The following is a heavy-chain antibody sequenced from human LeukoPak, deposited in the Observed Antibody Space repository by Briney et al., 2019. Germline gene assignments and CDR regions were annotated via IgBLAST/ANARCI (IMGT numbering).Heavy chain of an antibody. CDR2: IYGSDDK. CDR1: GFSLDSTAVG. J-gene: IGHJ4*02. Sequence: SGPTLVNPTETLTLTCAFSGFSLDSTAVGVGWVRQPPGKALEWLALIYGSDDKRYMPSLQNRLTITKDTSKNLVVLTMANVDPVDTATYYCARQGYGYVYFDFWGRGILVTVSP. V-gene: IGHV2-5*01. D-gene: IGHD5-18*01. CDR3: ARQGYGYVYFDF.